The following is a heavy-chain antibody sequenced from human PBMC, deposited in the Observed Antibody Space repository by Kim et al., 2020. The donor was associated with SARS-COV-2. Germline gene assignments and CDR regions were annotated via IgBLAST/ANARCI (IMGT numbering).Heavy chain of an antibody. CDR2: ISSSGSTI. Sequence: GGSLRLSCAASGFTFSDYYMSWIRQAPGKGLEWVSYISSSGSTIYYADSVKGRFTISRDNAKNSLYLQMNSLRAEDTAVYYCARDLGPGGTMVRGVIDSHYYYYGMDVWGQGTTVTVSS. CDR3: ARDLGPGGTMVRGVIDSHYYYYGMDV. J-gene: IGHJ6*02. CDR1: GFTFSDYY. V-gene: IGHV3-11*04. D-gene: IGHD3-10*01.